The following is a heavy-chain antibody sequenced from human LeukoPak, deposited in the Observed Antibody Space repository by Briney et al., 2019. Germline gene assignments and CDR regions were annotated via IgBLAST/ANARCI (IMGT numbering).Heavy chain of an antibody. CDR3: ARSGGGLEWLFPLPEPGYYGMDV. CDR1: GGSISSSSYY. CDR2: IYTSGST. D-gene: IGHD3-3*01. V-gene: IGHV4-39*07. J-gene: IGHJ6*02. Sequence: SETLSLTCTVSGGSISSSSYYWGWIRQPPGKGLEWIGRIYTSGSTNYNPSLKSRVTMSVDTSKNQFSLKLSSVTAADTAVYYCARSGGGLEWLFPLPEPGYYGMDVWGQGTTVTVSS.